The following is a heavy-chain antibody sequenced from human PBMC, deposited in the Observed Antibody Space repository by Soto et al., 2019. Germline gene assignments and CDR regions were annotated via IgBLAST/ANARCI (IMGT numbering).Heavy chain of an antibody. CDR1: GASISSGGYY. V-gene: IGHV4-31*03. CDR3: ARAANYRDYYDSSGLDWFDP. Sequence: SETLSLTCTVSGASISSGGYYWSWIRQHPGKGLEWIGFIYYSGSTYFNPSLKSRVTISVDTSKNQFSLKLSSVTAADTAVYYCARAANYRDYYDSSGLDWFDPWGQGTLVTVPQ. D-gene: IGHD3-22*01. J-gene: IGHJ5*02. CDR2: IYYSGST.